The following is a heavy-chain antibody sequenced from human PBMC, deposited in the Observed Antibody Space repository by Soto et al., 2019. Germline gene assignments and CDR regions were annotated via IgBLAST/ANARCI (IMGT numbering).Heavy chain of an antibody. Sequence: SVKVSCKASGGTFSSYTISWVRQAPGQGLEWMGGIIPIFGTANYAQKFQGRVTTTADESTSTAYMELSSLRSEDTAVYYCARVRVRIAAAGPFDYWGQGTLVTVSS. J-gene: IGHJ4*02. D-gene: IGHD6-13*01. CDR3: ARVRVRIAAAGPFDY. CDR1: GGTFSSYT. V-gene: IGHV1-69*13. CDR2: IIPIFGTA.